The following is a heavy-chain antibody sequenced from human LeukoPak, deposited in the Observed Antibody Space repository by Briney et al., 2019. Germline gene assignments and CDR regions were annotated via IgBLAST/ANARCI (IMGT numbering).Heavy chain of an antibody. CDR3: ARVGTFAFDI. D-gene: IGHD1-14*01. CDR1: GGPISTYY. Sequence: PSETLSLTCTVSGGPISTYYWSWIRQPPGKRLEWIGYVYYSGNTNYNPSLQSRVTISVDTSKNQFSLNLNSVTAADTALYYCARVGTFAFDIWGQGTMVTVSS. V-gene: IGHV4-59*01. J-gene: IGHJ3*02. CDR2: VYYSGNT.